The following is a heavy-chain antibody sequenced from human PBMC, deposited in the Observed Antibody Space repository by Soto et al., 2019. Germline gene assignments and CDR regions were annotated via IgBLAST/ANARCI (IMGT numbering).Heavy chain of an antibody. J-gene: IGHJ4*02. Sequence: SQTLSLTCAISGDSVSSNSAAWNWISQSPSRGLEWLGRTYYRSKWYNDYAVSVKSRITINPDTSKNQFSLQLNSVTPEDTAVYYCAREAVDTAMAFDYWGQGTLVTVSS. CDR1: GDSVSSNSAA. V-gene: IGHV6-1*01. CDR3: AREAVDTAMAFDY. CDR2: TYYRSKWYN. D-gene: IGHD5-18*01.